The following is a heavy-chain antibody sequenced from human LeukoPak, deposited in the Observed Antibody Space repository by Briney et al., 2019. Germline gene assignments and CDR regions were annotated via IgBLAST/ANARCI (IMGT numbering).Heavy chain of an antibody. V-gene: IGHV3-23*01. CDR3: AKDGVVTITFDY. J-gene: IGHJ4*02. Sequence: PGGSLRLSCTASGFTFSSYAMSWVRQAPGKGLEWVSVISGSGGSTYYGDSVKGRFTISRDNSKNTLYLQMNSLRAEDTAVYYCAKDGVVTITFDYWGQRTLVTVSS. CDR2: ISGSGGST. D-gene: IGHD3-16*01. CDR1: GFTFSSYA.